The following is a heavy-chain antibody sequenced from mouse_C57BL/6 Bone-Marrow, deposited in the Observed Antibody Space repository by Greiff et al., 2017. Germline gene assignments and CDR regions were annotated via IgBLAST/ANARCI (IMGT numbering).Heavy chain of an antibody. V-gene: IGHV6-3*01. J-gene: IGHJ2*01. Sequence: EVKLEESGGGLVQPGGSMKLSCVASGFTFSNYWMNWVRQSPEKGLEWVAQIRLKSDNYATHYAESVKGRFTISRDDSKSSVYLQMNNLRAEDTGIYYCTGLYDGYYVDYFDYWGQGTTLTVSS. CDR1: GFTFSNYW. CDR2: IRLKSDNYAT. CDR3: TGLYDGYYVDYFDY. D-gene: IGHD2-3*01.